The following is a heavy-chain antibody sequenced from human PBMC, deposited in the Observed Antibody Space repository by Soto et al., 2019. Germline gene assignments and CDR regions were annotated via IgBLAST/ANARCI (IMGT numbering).Heavy chain of an antibody. CDR2: IYYSGST. CDR3: ARGMAYYYGSGSYDP. D-gene: IGHD3-10*01. V-gene: IGHV4-59*01. Sequence: SETLSLTCTVSGGSISSYYWSWIRQPPGKGLEWIGYIYYSGSTNYNPSLKSRVTISVDTSKNQFSLKLSSVTAADTAVYYCARGMAYYYGSGSYDPWGQGTLVTISS. J-gene: IGHJ5*02. CDR1: GGSISSYY.